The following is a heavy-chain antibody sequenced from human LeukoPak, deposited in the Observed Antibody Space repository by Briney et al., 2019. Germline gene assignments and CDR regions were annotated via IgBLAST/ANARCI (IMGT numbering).Heavy chain of an antibody. CDR2: IYHRGST. Sequence: SETLSLTCTVSGGSISSYYWSWIRQSPGKGLEWIGYIYHRGSTNCNPSLKSRVNISVDTSKNQFSLNLNSVTAADTAVYYCARTFPTVTGYFDYWGQGTLVTVSS. D-gene: IGHD4-17*01. J-gene: IGHJ4*02. V-gene: IGHV4-59*08. CDR3: ARTFPTVTGYFDY. CDR1: GGSISSYY.